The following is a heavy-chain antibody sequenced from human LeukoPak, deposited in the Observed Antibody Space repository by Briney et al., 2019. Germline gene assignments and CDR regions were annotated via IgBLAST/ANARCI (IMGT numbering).Heavy chain of an antibody. V-gene: IGHV1-69*01. J-gene: IGHJ5*02. CDR1: GGTFSSYA. CDR2: IIPIFGTA. CDR3: AREDCSGGSCYPIYLNWFDP. Sequence: SVKVSCKASGGTFSSYAISWVRQAPGQGLEWMGGIIPIFGTANYAQKFQGRVTITADESTSTAYMELSSLRSEDTAVYYCAREDCSGGSCYPIYLNWFDPWGQGTLVTVSS. D-gene: IGHD2-15*01.